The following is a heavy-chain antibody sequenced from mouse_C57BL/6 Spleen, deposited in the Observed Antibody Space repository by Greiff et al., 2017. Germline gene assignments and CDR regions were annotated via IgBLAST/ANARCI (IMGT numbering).Heavy chain of an antibody. J-gene: IGHJ3*01. CDR1: GYTFTSYW. Sequence: VQLQQSGAELVKPGASVKLSCKASGYTFTSYWMHWVKQRPGQGLEWIGMIHPNSGSTNYNEKFKSKATLTVDKSSSTAYMQLSSLTSEDSAVYYGAAYSGGGYLAYWGQGTLVTVSA. V-gene: IGHV1-64*01. D-gene: IGHD3-1*01. CDR3: AAYSGGGYLAY. CDR2: IHPNSGST.